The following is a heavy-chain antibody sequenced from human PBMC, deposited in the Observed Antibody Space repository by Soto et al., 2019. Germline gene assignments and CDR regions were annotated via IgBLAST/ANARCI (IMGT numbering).Heavy chain of an antibody. J-gene: IGHJ3*02. V-gene: IGHV4-4*02. CDR3: ARDSRSYYYDSSGYPKRAFDI. CDR2: IYHSGST. D-gene: IGHD3-22*01. CDR1: GGSISSSNW. Sequence: QVQLQESGPGLVKPSGTLSLTCAVSGGSISSSNWWSGVRQPPGKGLGGIGEIYHSGSTNYNPSLKSRVTISVDKSKNQFSLKLSSVTAADTAVYYCARDSRSYYYDSSGYPKRAFDIWGQGTMVTVSS.